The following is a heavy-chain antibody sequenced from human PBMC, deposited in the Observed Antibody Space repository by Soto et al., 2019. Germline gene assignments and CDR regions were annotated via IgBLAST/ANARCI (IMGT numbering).Heavy chain of an antibody. CDR3: ARGLTVVRGVIIRTYYYYYGMDV. V-gene: IGHV3-7*03. CDR2: IKQDGSEK. D-gene: IGHD3-10*01. Sequence: GGSLRLSCAASGFTFSSYWMSWFRQAPGKGLEWVANIKQDGSEKYYVDSVKGRFTISRDNAKNSLYLQMNSLRAEDTAVYYCARGLTVVRGVIIRTYYYYYGMDVWGQGTTVTVSS. J-gene: IGHJ6*02. CDR1: GFTFSSYW.